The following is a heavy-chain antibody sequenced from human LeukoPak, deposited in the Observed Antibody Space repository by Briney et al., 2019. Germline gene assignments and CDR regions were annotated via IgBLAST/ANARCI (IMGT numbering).Heavy chain of an antibody. D-gene: IGHD6-13*01. J-gene: IGHJ6*03. V-gene: IGHV3-48*03. CDR3: ARDKQLTYYYYYYYMDV. Sequence: GGSLRLSCAASGFTFSSYEMNWVRQAPGKGLEWVSYISSSGSTIYYADSVKGRFTISRDNAKNSLYLQMNSLRAEDTAVYYCARDKQLTYYYYYYYMDVWGKGTTVTVSS. CDR1: GFTFSSYE. CDR2: ISSSGSTI.